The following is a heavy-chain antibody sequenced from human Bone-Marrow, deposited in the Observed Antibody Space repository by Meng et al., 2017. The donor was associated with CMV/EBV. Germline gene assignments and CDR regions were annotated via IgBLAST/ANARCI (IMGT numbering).Heavy chain of an antibody. V-gene: IGHV3-11*01. CDR3: AREFAPRTYYYGMDV. CDR1: GFTFSDYY. CDR2: ISSSGSTI. D-gene: IGHD1-14*01. Sequence: GESLKISCAASGFTFSDYYMSWIRQAPGKGLEWASYISSSGSTIYYENSGKGRFTISRESANNSLYLQMNSLRAEDTAVYYCAREFAPRTYYYGMDVWGQGTTVTVSS. J-gene: IGHJ6*02.